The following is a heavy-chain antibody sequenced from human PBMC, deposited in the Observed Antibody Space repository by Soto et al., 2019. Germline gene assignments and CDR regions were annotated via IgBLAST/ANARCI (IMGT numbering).Heavy chain of an antibody. CDR2: IKSKTDGGTT. CDR3: TTDSSEVVVPAAYVGDWFDP. CDR1: GFTFSNAW. J-gene: IGHJ5*02. Sequence: EVQLVESGGGLVKPGGSLRLSCAASGFTFSNAWMSWVRQAPGKGLEWVGRIKSKTDGGTTDYAAPVKGRFTISRDDSKNTLYLQMNSLKTEDTAVYYCTTDSSEVVVPAAYVGDWFDPWGQGTLVTVSS. V-gene: IGHV3-15*01. D-gene: IGHD2-2*01.